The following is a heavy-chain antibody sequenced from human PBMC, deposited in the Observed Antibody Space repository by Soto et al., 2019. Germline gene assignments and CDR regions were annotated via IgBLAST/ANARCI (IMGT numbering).Heavy chain of an antibody. V-gene: IGHV4-30-4*01. CDR3: ARTDYGTAYFDP. D-gene: IGHD3-10*01. J-gene: IGHJ5*02. CDR1: GDSISRGNHY. Sequence: SETLSLTCTVSGDSISRGNHYWSWIRQPPGKGLEWIGYIFYSGTAYYNPSLKSRLTISVDTSKNQFSLKLSSVTAADTAVYYCARTDYGTAYFDPWGQGSQVTVSS. CDR2: IFYSGTA.